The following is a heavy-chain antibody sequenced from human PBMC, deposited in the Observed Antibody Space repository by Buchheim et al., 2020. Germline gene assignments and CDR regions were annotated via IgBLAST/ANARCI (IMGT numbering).Heavy chain of an antibody. J-gene: IGHJ4*02. CDR2: ITHTGRTT. CDR3: AKIGRTVAGTASLRSDF. CDR1: GQLFRVYV. D-gene: IGHD6-19*01. Sequence: EVQLLESGGGLVQPGGSLRLSCAASGQLFRVYVMSWVRQAPGKGLEWISSITHTGRTTFYADSVKGRFTISRDSSKNTLYLQMNSLRAEDTALYYCAKIGRTVAGTASLRSDFWGQGTL. V-gene: IGHV3-23*01.